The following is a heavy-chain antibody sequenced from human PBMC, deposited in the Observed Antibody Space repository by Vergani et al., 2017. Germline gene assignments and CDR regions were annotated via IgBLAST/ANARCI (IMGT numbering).Heavy chain of an antibody. CDR1: GGSFSGYY. CDR2: INHSGST. D-gene: IGHD2-15*01. CDR3: ARAQTYCSGGSCFSGSALDI. Sequence: QVQLQQWGAGLLKPSETLSLTCAVYGGSFSGYYWSWIRQPPGKGLEWIGEINHSGSTNYNPSLKSRVTISVDTSKNQFSLKLSSVTAADTAVYYCARAQTYCSGGSCFSGSALDIWGQGTMVTVSS. V-gene: IGHV4-34*01. J-gene: IGHJ3*02.